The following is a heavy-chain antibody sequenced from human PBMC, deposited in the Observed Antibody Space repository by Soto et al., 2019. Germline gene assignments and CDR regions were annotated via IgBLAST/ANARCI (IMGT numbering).Heavy chain of an antibody. CDR1: GDSVSTNGVA. D-gene: IGHD6-13*01. Sequence: QVQLQQSGPGLVKPSQTLSLTCAISGDSVSTNGVAWNWIRLSPSRGLEWLGRTYYRAKWNTDYALSVKSRITINPDTSKNQFSLQLNSVTPEDTAVYYCARGKHSTFDSWGEGTMVAVSS. J-gene: IGHJ3*02. CDR2: TYYRAKWNT. V-gene: IGHV6-1*01. CDR3: ARGKHSTFDS.